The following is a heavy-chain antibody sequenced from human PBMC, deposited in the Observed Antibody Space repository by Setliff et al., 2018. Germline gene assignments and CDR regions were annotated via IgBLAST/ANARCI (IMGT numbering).Heavy chain of an antibody. D-gene: IGHD6-6*01. CDR1: GGSIGPHY. CDR2: IFYSDTA. V-gene: IGHV4-59*11. J-gene: IGHJ4*02. CDR3: ARGRNIAARLLDS. Sequence: SETLSLTCTVSGGSIGPHYWSWIRQAPGKGLEWIGHIFYSDTAKYNPSLKSRVTISVDTSKDQFSLKVISMTAADTAVYYCARGRNIAARLLDSWGQGTLVTVSS.